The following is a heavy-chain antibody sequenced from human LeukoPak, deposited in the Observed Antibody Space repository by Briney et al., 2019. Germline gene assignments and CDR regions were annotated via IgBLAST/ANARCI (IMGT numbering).Heavy chain of an antibody. D-gene: IGHD2-15*01. CDR1: GFTFSSYW. V-gene: IGHV3-7*03. Sequence: GGSLRLSCAASGFTFSSYWMSWVRQAPGKGLEWVANIKQDGSEKYYVDSVKGRFTISRDNAKNSLYLQMNSLRAEDTAVYYCAKIYCSGGSCYIRYFDYWGQGTLVTVSS. CDR3: AKIYCSGGSCYIRYFDY. CDR2: IKQDGSEK. J-gene: IGHJ4*02.